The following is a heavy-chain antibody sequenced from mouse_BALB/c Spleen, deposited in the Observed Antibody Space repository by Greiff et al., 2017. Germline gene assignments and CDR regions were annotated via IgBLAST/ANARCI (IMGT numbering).Heavy chain of an antibody. CDR2: INPSNGGT. J-gene: IGHJ2*01. CDR3: TREGIAAGDLDY. Sequence: QVQLQQSGAELVKPGASVKLSCKASGYTFTSYYMYWVKQRPGQGLEWIGEINPSNGGTNFNEKFKRKATLTVDKSSNTAYMQLSSLTSEDSAVYYCTREGIAAGDLDYWGQGTTLTVSS. CDR1: GYTFTSYY. V-gene: IGHV1S81*02.